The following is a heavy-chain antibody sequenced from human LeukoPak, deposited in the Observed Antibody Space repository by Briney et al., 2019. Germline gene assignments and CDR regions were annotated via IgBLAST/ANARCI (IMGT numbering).Heavy chain of an antibody. D-gene: IGHD3-10*01. V-gene: IGHV1-8*01. CDR2: MNPNSGNT. Sequence: ASVKVSCKASGYTFTSYDINWVRQATGQGLEWTGWMNPNSGNTGYAQKFQGRVTMTRNTSISTAYMELSSLRSEDTAVYYCARRAKYGSGSYYHYYYYYYMDVWGKGTTVTVSS. CDR1: GYTFTSYD. CDR3: ARRAKYGSGSYYHYYYYYYMDV. J-gene: IGHJ6*03.